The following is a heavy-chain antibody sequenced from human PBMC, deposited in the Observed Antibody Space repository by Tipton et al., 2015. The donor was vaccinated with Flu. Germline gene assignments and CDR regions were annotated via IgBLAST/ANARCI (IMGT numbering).Heavy chain of an antibody. V-gene: IGHV4-4*08. J-gene: IGHJ5*02. CDR2: IFTSGNT. Sequence: QLVQSGGILVQRGGSLRLSCAASGFIVSSNYMTWVRQAPGKGLEWIGRIFTSGNTNYNPSLKSRVTISLDTSKNQFSLKLSSVTAADTAVYYCARGLEAATGTWGQNWFDPWGQGTLVTVSS. D-gene: IGHD6-13*01. CDR3: ARGLEAATGTWGQNWFDP. CDR1: GFIVSSNY.